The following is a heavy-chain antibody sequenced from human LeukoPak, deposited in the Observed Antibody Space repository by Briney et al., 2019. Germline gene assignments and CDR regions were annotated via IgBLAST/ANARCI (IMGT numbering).Heavy chain of an antibody. D-gene: IGHD2-2*01. J-gene: IGHJ3*02. Sequence: TGGSLRLPCVVSGFTFDDYAMHWVRQTPGKGLEWVSGITWSGGIIGYADAVRGRFSISRDNARNSLYLEMNSLKTEDTALYYCVKDSEESTSLDAAFDMWGQGTMVTVSS. CDR3: VKDSEESTSLDAAFDM. V-gene: IGHV3-9*01. CDR1: GFTFDDYA. CDR2: ITWSGGII.